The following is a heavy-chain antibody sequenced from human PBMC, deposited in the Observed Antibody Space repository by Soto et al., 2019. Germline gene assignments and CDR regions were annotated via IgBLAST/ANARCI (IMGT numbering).Heavy chain of an antibody. CDR2: IGGSGGAT. Sequence: GGSLRLSCAASGFTFSSYWMSWVRQAPGKGLEWVSAIGGSGGATYNADSVKGRFIISRDNSKNTLYLQMNSLRADDTAVYYCAKTAEAVAGTVYGYWGQGTLVTVSS. V-gene: IGHV3-23*01. D-gene: IGHD6-19*01. CDR1: GFTFSSYW. J-gene: IGHJ4*01. CDR3: AKTAEAVAGTVYGY.